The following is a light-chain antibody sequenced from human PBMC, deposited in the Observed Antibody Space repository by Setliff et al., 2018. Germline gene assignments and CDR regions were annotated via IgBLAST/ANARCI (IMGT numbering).Light chain of an antibody. J-gene: IGLJ1*01. Sequence: SALTQPPSASGSPGQSVTISCTGTSSDVGGYNYVSWYQQHPGKAPKLMIYEVSKRPSGVPDRFSGSKSGNTASLTVSGLQAEDGADYYCSSYAGSNNFPYVFGTGTKVTVL. CDR3: SSYAGSNNFPYV. V-gene: IGLV2-8*01. CDR2: EVS. CDR1: SSDVGGYNY.